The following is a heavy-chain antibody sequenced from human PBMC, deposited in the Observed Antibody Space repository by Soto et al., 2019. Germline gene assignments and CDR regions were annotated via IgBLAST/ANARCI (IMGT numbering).Heavy chain of an antibody. V-gene: IGHV4-39*01. Sequence: QLQLQESGPGLVKPSETLSLTCTVSGGSISSSSYYWGWIRQPPGKGLEWIGSIYYSGSTYYNPSLKSRVTISVDTSQNQFSLKLSSVTAEDTAVYYCARHRGENVPYGLDVWGQGTTVTVSS. D-gene: IGHD1-1*01. CDR3: ARHRGENVPYGLDV. J-gene: IGHJ6*02. CDR2: IYYSGST. CDR1: GGSISSSSYY.